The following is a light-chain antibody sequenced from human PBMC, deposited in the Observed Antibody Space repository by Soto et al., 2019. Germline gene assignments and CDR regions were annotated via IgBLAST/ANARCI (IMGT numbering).Light chain of an antibody. V-gene: IGKV3-15*01. J-gene: IGKJ2*01. Sequence: EVVLTQSPATLSVSPGERATLSCRASQTVSSSLAWYQQKPGQAPRLLIYGASTRATGIPGRFSGSGSGTDFTLTISSLQSEDFAVYYCQQYIDWPPYTFGQGTKVDIK. CDR3: QQYIDWPPYT. CDR1: QTVSSS. CDR2: GAS.